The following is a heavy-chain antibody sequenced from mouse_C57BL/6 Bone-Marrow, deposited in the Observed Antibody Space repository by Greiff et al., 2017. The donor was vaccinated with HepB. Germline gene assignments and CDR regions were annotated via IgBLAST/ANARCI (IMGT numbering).Heavy chain of an antibody. V-gene: IGHV6-3*01. D-gene: IGHD4-1*01. J-gene: IGHJ3*01. CDR1: GFTFSNYW. Sequence: EVQGVESGGGLVQPGGSMKLSCVASGFTFSNYWMNWVRQSPEKGLEWVAQIRLKSDNYATHYAESVKGRFTISRDDSKSSVYLQMNNLRAEDTGIYYCTEGVLTGTGFAYWGQGTLVTVSA. CDR2: IRLKSDNYAT. CDR3: TEGVLTGTGFAY.